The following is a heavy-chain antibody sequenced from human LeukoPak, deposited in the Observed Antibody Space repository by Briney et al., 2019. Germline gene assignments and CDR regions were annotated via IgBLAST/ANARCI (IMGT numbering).Heavy chain of an antibody. D-gene: IGHD3-22*01. CDR3: ARLVVTLFDY. Sequence: SETLSLTCTVSGGSISSYYWSWIRQPPGKGLEWIGYIYYSGSTNYNPSLKSRVTISVDTSKNQFSLKLSSVTAADTAVYYCARLVVTLFDYWGQGTLVTVSS. CDR1: GGSISSYY. V-gene: IGHV4-59*08. CDR2: IYYSGST. J-gene: IGHJ4*02.